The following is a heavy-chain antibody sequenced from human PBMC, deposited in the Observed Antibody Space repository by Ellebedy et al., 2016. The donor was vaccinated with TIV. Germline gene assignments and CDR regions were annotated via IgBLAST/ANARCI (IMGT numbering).Heavy chain of an antibody. CDR3: TSYDYGGYYDAFDI. Sequence: PGGSLRLSCVASGFTFSGLAMHWVRQASGKGLEWVGRIRSKANSYATVYAASVKGRFTISRDDSKNTAYLQMNSLKTEDTAVYYCTSYDYGGYYDAFDIWGQGTMVTVSS. V-gene: IGHV3-73*01. D-gene: IGHD4-23*01. J-gene: IGHJ3*02. CDR2: IRSKANSYAT. CDR1: GFTFSGLA.